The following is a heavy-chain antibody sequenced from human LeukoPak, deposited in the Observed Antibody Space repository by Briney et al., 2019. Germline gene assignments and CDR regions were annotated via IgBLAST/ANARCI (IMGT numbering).Heavy chain of an antibody. CDR3: ARGGIAAAVTDY. V-gene: IGHV4-4*09. D-gene: IGHD6-13*01. Sequence: SETLSLTCTVSGGSISSYYWSWIRQPPGKGLEWIGYIYTSGSTNYNPSLKSRVTISVDTSKNQFSLKLSSVTAADKAVYYCARGGIAAAVTDYWGQGTLVTVSS. J-gene: IGHJ4*02. CDR1: GGSISSYY. CDR2: IYTSGST.